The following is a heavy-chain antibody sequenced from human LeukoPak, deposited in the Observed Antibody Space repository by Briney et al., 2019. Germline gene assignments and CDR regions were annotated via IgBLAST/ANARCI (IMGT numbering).Heavy chain of an antibody. J-gene: IGHJ5*02. CDR1: GGSISGYY. V-gene: IGHV4-59*12. D-gene: IGHD2-15*01. Sequence: SETLSLTCTVSGGSISGYYWSWIRQPPGKGLEWIGNIYDTGITNYNPSLKSRVAISVDTSKNQFSLKLSSVTAADTAVYYCARPPYGLGGNYRYSGWFDPWGQGTLDTVSS. CDR2: IYDTGIT. CDR3: ARPPYGLGGNYRYSGWFDP.